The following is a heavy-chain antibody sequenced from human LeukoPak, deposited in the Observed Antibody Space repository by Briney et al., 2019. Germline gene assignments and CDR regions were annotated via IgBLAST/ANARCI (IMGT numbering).Heavy chain of an antibody. CDR3: ARHGASSRYDWFDP. Sequence: SETLSLTCTVSGGSISSYYWSWIRQPPGKGLEWIGYIYYSGSTNYNPSLMSRVTISVDTSKNQFSLKLSSVPAADTAVYYCARHGASSRYDWFDPWGQGTLVTVSS. D-gene: IGHD6-6*01. CDR1: GGSISSYY. J-gene: IGHJ5*02. CDR2: IYYSGST. V-gene: IGHV4-59*08.